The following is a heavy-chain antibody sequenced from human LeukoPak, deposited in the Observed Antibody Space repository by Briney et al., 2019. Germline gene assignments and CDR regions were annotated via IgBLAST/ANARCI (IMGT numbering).Heavy chain of an antibody. CDR3: ARLVGASWFDS. CDR1: GDNFSTNSAT. D-gene: IGHD1-26*01. Sequence: RSQTFSLTCAISGDNFSTNSATWTWLRQSPSRGLEWLGRTYYRSKWYNDYAVSMKSRITINPDTSKNQFSLQLNSVTPEDTAVYYCARLVGASWFDSWGQGTLVTVSS. V-gene: IGHV6-1*01. CDR2: TYYRSKWYN. J-gene: IGHJ5*01.